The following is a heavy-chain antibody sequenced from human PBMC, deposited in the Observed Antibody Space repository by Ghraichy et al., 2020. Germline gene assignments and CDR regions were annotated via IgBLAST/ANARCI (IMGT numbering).Heavy chain of an antibody. CDR1: GFTFSSYN. D-gene: IGHD6-19*01. V-gene: IGHV3-21*01. Sequence: GESLNISCAASGFTFSSYNMNWVRQAPGKGLEWVSSISSGSTYIYYADSVKGRFTISRDNAENSLYLQMNSLRAEDTAVYYCARDVWVLAVSGRNGMDVWGQGTTVTVSS. CDR3: ARDVWVLAVSGRNGMDV. CDR2: ISSGSTYI. J-gene: IGHJ6*02.